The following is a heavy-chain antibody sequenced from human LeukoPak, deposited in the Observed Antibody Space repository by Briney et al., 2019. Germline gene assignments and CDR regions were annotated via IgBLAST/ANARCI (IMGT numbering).Heavy chain of an antibody. Sequence: GGSLRLSCVTSGFTFSRYGIRWVRQPPGKGLEWVAFMRSDGNDENYADSVKGRFTISRDNSRNTLYLQMNSLRTEDTAVYYCATIAAITTAGVVFDYWGQGTLVAVSS. J-gene: IGHJ4*02. CDR1: GFTFSRYG. CDR3: ATIAAITTAGVVFDY. CDR2: MRSDGNDE. D-gene: IGHD6-13*01. V-gene: IGHV3-30*02.